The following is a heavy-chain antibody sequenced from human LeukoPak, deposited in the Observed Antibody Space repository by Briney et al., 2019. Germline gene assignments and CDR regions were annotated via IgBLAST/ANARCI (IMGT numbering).Heavy chain of an antibody. V-gene: IGHV5-51*01. CDR2: IYPGDSDT. Sequence: GESLKISCKGSGYSFTSYWIGWVRQMPGKGLERMGVIYPGDSDTRYSPSFQGQVTISADKSISTAYLQWSSLKASDTAMYYCARGRGLYYDSSGYFDYWGQGTLVTVSS. CDR1: GYSFTSYW. J-gene: IGHJ4*02. CDR3: ARGRGLYYDSSGYFDY. D-gene: IGHD3-22*01.